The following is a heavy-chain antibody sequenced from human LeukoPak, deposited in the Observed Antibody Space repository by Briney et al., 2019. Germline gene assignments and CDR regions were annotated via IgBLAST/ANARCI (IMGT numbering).Heavy chain of an antibody. D-gene: IGHD2-21*02. J-gene: IGHJ4*02. Sequence: SVKVSCKASGGTFGSYAISWVRQAPGQGLEWMGGIIPIFGTANYAQKFQGRVTITADESTSTAYMELSSLRSEDTAVYYCATRLILAYCGGDCYYFDYWGQGTLVTVSS. V-gene: IGHV1-69*13. CDR3: ATRLILAYCGGDCYYFDY. CDR1: GGTFGSYA. CDR2: IIPIFGTA.